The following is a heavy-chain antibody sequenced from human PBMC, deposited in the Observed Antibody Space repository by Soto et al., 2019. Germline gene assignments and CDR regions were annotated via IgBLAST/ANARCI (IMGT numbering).Heavy chain of an antibody. CDR2: ISGSGGST. CDR1: GFTFSSYA. CDR3: AKFSFGGVIARGYFDY. D-gene: IGHD3-16*02. Sequence: EVQLLESGGGLVQPGGPLRLSCAASGFTFSSYAMSWVRQAPGKGLEWVSAISGSGGSTYYADSVKGRFTISRDNSKNTLYLQMNSLRAEHTAVYYCAKFSFGGVIARGYFDYWGQGTLVTVSS. V-gene: IGHV3-23*01. J-gene: IGHJ4*02.